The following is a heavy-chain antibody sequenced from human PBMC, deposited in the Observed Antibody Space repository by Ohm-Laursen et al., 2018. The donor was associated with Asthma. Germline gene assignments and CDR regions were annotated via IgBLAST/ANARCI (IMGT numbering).Heavy chain of an antibody. CDR1: GFTFSSYA. D-gene: IGHD3-3*01. CDR2: ISSSSSYT. V-gene: IGHV3-21*05. J-gene: IGHJ6*02. CDR3: ARDRPDYDFWSGYQAYYYYYGMDV. Sequence: SLRLSCTASGFTFSSYALNWVRQAPGKGLEWVSYISSSSSYTNYADSVKGRFTISRDNAKNSLYLQMNSLRAEDTAVYYCARDRPDYDFWSGYQAYYYYYGMDVWGQGTTVTVSS.